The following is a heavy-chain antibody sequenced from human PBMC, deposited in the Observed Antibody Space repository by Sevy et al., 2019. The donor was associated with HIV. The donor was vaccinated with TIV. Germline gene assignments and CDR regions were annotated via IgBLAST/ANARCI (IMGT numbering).Heavy chain of an antibody. Sequence: GGSLRLSCAASGFNFSNVWMSWIRQAPGKGLEGVGHVKSKTEGGTKDYAAPVRGRFAISRDDSKNTLYLEMTSLKTEDTAVYYCATGGSLFQHWGQGTLVTVSS. CDR1: GFNFSNVW. CDR2: VKSKTEGGTK. D-gene: IGHD3-16*01. CDR3: ATGGSLFQH. J-gene: IGHJ1*01. V-gene: IGHV3-15*01.